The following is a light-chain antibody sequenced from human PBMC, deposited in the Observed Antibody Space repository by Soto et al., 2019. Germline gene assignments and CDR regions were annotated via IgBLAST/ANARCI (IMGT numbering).Light chain of an antibody. Sequence: DIQMTQSPSSLSASVGDRVTITCQASQDISNYLNWYQQKPGKAPKLLIYDASNLETGVPSRFSESGSETDITITINSLKTEDIATYYCQQYDNQFFSFGGVTKVEIK. V-gene: IGKV1-33*01. CDR2: DAS. J-gene: IGKJ4*01. CDR1: QDISNY. CDR3: QQYDNQFFS.